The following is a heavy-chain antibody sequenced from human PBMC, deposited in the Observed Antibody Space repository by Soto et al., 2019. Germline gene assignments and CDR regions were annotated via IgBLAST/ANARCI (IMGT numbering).Heavy chain of an antibody. V-gene: IGHV3-30*18. J-gene: IGHJ6*02. CDR2: TPYDGSNT. Sequence: QLVESGGGVVQPGRSLRLSCAASGFTFSLYGMHWVRQAPGKGLEWVAVTPYDGSNTDYADSVKGRFTISRDKYKNTLYLQMSSLGAEDTAVYYCAKDAGYSGYDVYDYYYGMDVWGQGTTVTVSS. CDR1: GFTFSLYG. CDR3: AKDAGYSGYDVYDYYYGMDV. D-gene: IGHD5-12*01.